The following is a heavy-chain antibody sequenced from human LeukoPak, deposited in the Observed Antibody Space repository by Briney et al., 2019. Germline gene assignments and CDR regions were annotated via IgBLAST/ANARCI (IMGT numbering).Heavy chain of an antibody. J-gene: IGHJ5*02. Sequence: SGPTLVNPPQTHTLTCTFSGFSLSTSGVGVGWIRQPPGKALEWLALIYWDDDKRYSPSLKSGLTITKDTSKNQVVLTVTNMDPVDTATYYCAPTAVNYDFWSGYSPWFDPWGQGTLVTVSS. D-gene: IGHD3-3*01. CDR3: APTAVNYDFWSGYSPWFDP. CDR2: IYWDDDK. V-gene: IGHV2-5*02. CDR1: GFSLSTSGVG.